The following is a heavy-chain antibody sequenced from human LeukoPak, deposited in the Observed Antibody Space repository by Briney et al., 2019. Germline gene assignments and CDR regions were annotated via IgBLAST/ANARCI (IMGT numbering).Heavy chain of an antibody. CDR3: ASWGYDFWSGYPPDDAFDI. Sequence: ASVKVSCKASGYTFTGYYMHWVRQAPGQGLEWMGWINPNSGGTNYAQKFQGRVTMTRDTSISTAYMELSRLRSDDTAVYYCASWGYDFWSGYPPDDAFDIWGQGTMVTVSS. CDR1: GYTFTGYY. V-gene: IGHV1-2*02. D-gene: IGHD3-3*01. J-gene: IGHJ3*02. CDR2: INPNSGGT.